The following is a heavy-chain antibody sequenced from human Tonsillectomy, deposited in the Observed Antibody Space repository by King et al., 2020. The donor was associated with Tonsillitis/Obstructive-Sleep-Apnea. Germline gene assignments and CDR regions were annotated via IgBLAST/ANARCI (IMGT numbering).Heavy chain of an antibody. CDR3: ARPLGGRIGYDSFL. CDR1: GYSFTNYW. D-gene: IGHD5-12*01. CDR2: IDPSDSYT. J-gene: IGHJ4*02. Sequence: VQLVESGAEVKKPGESLRISCKGSGYSFTNYWISWVRQMPGKGLEWMGRIDPSDSYTNYSPSFQGNVTISAAKSIITAYLQWGSLKATDTAIYYCARPLGGRIGYDSFLWGQGTLVTVSS. V-gene: IGHV5-10-1*01.